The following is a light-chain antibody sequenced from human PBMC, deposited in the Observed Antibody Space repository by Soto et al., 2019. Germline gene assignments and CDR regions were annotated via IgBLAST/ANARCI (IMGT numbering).Light chain of an antibody. CDR1: SSDVGGYNY. CDR3: SSHAGINNVV. J-gene: IGLJ3*02. V-gene: IGLV2-8*01. CDR2: EVT. Sequence: QSALTQPPSASGSPGQSVAISCTGTSSDVGGYNYVSWYQQHPGKAPKLMIYEVTKRPSGAPDRFSGSKSGNTASLTVSGLQAEDEADYYCSSHAGINNVVFGGGTKLTVL.